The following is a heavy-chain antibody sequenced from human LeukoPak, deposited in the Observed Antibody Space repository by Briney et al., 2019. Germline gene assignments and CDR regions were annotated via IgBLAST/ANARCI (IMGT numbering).Heavy chain of an antibody. D-gene: IGHD1-26*01. CDR3: ARSVGARYYYYYGMDV. V-gene: IGHV4-4*07. J-gene: IGHJ6*02. Sequence: SETLSLTCTVSGDSVTSSYWCWIRQSAGKGLEWIGRIYDNANTNYNPSLKSRVTMSVDTSKNQFPLKLSSVTAADTAVYYCARSVGARYYYYYGMDVWGQGTTVTVSS. CDR2: IYDNANT. CDR1: GDSVTSSY.